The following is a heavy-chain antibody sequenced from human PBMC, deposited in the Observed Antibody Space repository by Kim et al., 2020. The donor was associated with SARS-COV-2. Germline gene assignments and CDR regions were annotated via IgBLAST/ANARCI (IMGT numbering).Heavy chain of an antibody. CDR1: GYTFTSYA. CDR2: INTNTGNP. D-gene: IGHD6-13*01. J-gene: IGHJ4*02. V-gene: IGHV7-4-1*02. Sequence: ASVKVSCKASGYTFTSYAMNWVRQAPGQGLEWMGWINTNTGNPTYAQGFTGRFVFSLDTSVSTAYLQISSLKAEDTAVYYCARNSHTRIAAAGIARGPGNKHLDYWGQGTLVTVSS. CDR3: ARNSHTRIAAAGIARGPGNKHLDY.